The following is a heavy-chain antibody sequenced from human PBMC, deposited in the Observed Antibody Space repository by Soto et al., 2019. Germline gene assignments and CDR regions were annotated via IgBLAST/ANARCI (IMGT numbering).Heavy chain of an antibody. J-gene: IGHJ4*03. CDR1: GGSFSGYY. Sequence: SETLSLTCAVYGGSFSGYYWSWIRQPPGKGLEWIGEINHSVSTNYNPSLKSRVTISVDTSKNQFSLKLSSVTAADTAVYYCARRTIIMMTFGGVIVPLDEYWGQGTVVIV. CDR2: INHSVST. V-gene: IGHV4-34*01. CDR3: ARRTIIMMTFGGVIVPLDEY. D-gene: IGHD3-16*02.